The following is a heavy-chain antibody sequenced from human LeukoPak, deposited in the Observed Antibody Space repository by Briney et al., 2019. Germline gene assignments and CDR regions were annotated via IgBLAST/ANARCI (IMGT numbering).Heavy chain of an antibody. V-gene: IGHV3-21*01. D-gene: IGHD2-2*01. CDR3: ARVGYCSSSTSRNYFDY. Sequence: PGGSLRLSCAASGFPLSGYSMNWVRQAPGKGLEWVSSISSTTNYIYYADSVKGRFTISRDNAKNSLYLQMNSLRAEDTAVYYCARVGYCSSSTSRNYFDYWGQGTLATVSS. CDR2: ISSTTNYI. CDR1: GFPLSGYS. J-gene: IGHJ4*02.